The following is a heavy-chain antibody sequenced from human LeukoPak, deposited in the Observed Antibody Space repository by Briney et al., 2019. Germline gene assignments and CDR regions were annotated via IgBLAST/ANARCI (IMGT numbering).Heavy chain of an antibody. CDR3: ARDPGMVRGAIYTHWFDP. Sequence: SETLSLTCTVSGGSISSYYWSWIRQPPGKGLEWIGYIYYSGSTNYNPSLKSRVTISVDTSKNQFSLKLSSVTAADTAVYYCARDPGMVRGAIYTHWFDPWGQGTLVTVSS. V-gene: IGHV4-59*01. CDR2: IYYSGST. J-gene: IGHJ5*02. D-gene: IGHD3-10*01. CDR1: GGSISSYY.